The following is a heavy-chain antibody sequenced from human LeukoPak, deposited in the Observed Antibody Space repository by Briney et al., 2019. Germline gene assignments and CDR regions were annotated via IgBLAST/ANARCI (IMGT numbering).Heavy chain of an antibody. Sequence: GGSLRLSCAASGFTFSDYYMSWICQAPGKGLEWVSYISSSSSYTNYADSVKGRFTISRDNAKNSLYLQMNSLRAKDTAVYYCARSTYDILTGYSDWFDPWGQGTLVTVSS. CDR2: ISSSSSYT. CDR1: GFTFSDYY. V-gene: IGHV3-11*06. J-gene: IGHJ5*02. D-gene: IGHD3-9*01. CDR3: ARSTYDILTGYSDWFDP.